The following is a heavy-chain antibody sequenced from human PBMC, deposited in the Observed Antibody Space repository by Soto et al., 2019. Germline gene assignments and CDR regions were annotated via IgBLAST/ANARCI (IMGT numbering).Heavy chain of an antibody. CDR2: ISSSNSYT. V-gene: IGHV3-11*06. D-gene: IGHD3-16*02. CDR3: ARVMITFGGVIAQFDY. J-gene: IGHJ4*02. Sequence: GGSLRLSCAASGFTFSDDYMCWIRQAPGKGLEWVSYISSSNSYTNYADSVKGRFTISRDNAKNSLYLQMNSLRAEDTAVYYCARVMITFGGVIAQFDYWGQGTLVTVSS. CDR1: GFTFSDDY.